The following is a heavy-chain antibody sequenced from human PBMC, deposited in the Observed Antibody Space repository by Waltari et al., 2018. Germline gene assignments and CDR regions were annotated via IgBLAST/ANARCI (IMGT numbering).Heavy chain of an antibody. Sequence: FTFSRVWTSWVRLAPEKGLEWVANINEDGSRIYYLGSVKGRFTISRDNAKNSLSLQMDSLRVEDTGVYYCVRGIDGWGQGTLGTVSS. CDR2: INEDGSRI. D-gene: IGHD3-9*01. V-gene: IGHV3-7*01. J-gene: IGHJ4*02. CDR3: VRGIDG. CDR1: FTFSRVW.